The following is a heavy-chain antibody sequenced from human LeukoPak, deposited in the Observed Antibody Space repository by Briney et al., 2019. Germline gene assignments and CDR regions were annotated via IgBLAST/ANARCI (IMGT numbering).Heavy chain of an antibody. J-gene: IGHJ4*02. Sequence: PSETLSLTCAVYGGSFSGYYWSWIRQPPGKGLEWIGEINHSGSTNYNPSLKSRVTISVDTSKNQFSLKLSSVTAADTAVYYCAREGAHGSGSYPYFDYWGQGTLVTVSS. CDR2: INHSGST. V-gene: IGHV4-34*01. CDR1: GGSFSGYY. D-gene: IGHD3-10*01. CDR3: AREGAHGSGSYPYFDY.